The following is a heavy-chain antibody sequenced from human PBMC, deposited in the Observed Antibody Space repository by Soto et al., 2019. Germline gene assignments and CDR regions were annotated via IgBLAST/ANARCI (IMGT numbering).Heavy chain of an antibody. D-gene: IGHD1-20*01. CDR1: GFTFSNAW. V-gene: IGHV3-15*02. Sequence: EVQLVESGGALVKPGGSLRLSCAAYGFTFSNAWMSWVREAPGKGLEWVGRIKSKTDGGTTDYAAAVEGRFTISREDSKNTVYLQMDSLKTEDTAVYYCATKRTGITTIGPGYWGQGTLVTVSS. CDR3: ATKRTGITTIGPGY. J-gene: IGHJ4*02. CDR2: IKSKTDGGTT.